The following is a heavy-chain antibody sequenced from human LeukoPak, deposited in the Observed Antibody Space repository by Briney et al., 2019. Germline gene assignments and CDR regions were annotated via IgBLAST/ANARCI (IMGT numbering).Heavy chain of an antibody. CDR3: ARRYYYDSSGYLGDAFDI. CDR2: INPNSGGT. V-gene: IGHV1-2*02. D-gene: IGHD3-22*01. J-gene: IGHJ3*02. Sequence: ASVKVSCKASGYTFTGYYMHWVRQAPGQGLEWMGWINPNSGGTNYAQKFQGRVTMTRDTSISTAYMELSRLRSDDTAVYYCARRYYYDSSGYLGDAFDIWGQGTTVTVSS. CDR1: GYTFTGYY.